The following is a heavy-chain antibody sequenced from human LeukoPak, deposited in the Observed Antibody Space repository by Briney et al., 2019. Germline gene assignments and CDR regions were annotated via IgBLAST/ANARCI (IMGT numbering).Heavy chain of an antibody. D-gene: IGHD3-22*01. J-gene: IGHJ4*02. CDR2: ISGDGTTI. CDR3: VRRESSGFCYYFDH. Sequence: PGGSLRLSCAASGFIFSSHEMNWVRQSPGKGLEWLAYISGDGTTISYEDSVKGRFTISRDNAKKSLSLQMNSLRVEDTAVYYCVRRESSGFCYYFDHWGQGVLVTVSS. CDR1: GFIFSSHE. V-gene: IGHV3-48*03.